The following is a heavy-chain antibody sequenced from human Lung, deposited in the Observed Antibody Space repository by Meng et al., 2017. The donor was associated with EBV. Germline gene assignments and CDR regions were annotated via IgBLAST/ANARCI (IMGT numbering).Heavy chain of an antibody. V-gene: IGHV6-1*01. CDR2: TYYRSKWYN. CDR3: ARGATSVFDL. J-gene: IGHJ2*01. CDR1: GDRVSSSIAA. Sequence: HVHLRQQGPGLLKHSPTLSLPWVISGDRVSSSIAAWTWIRQSPSRGLEWLGRTYYRSKWYNDYAVFVKSRITINPDTSKNQFSLQLNSVTPEDTAVYYCARGATSVFDLWGRGTLVTVSS.